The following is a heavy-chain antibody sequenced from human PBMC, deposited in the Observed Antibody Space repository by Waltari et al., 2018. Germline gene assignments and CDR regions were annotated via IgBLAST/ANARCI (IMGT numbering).Heavy chain of an antibody. CDR3: ARIYYGDYVVY. V-gene: IGHV3-7*03. CDR2: IKQDGSEK. CDR1: GSTFRSYW. J-gene: IGHJ4*02. Sequence: EVQLVESGAGPVQPVESVRLSSAASGSTFRSYWMRWFRPAPGKGLEWVANIKQDGSEKYYVDSVKGRFTISRDNAKNSLYLQMSSLRAEDTAVYYCARIYYGDYVVYWGQGTLVTVSS. D-gene: IGHD4-17*01.